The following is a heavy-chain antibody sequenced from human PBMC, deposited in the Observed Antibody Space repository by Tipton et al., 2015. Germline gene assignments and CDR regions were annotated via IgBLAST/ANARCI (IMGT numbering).Heavy chain of an antibody. V-gene: IGHV1-18*01. D-gene: IGHD1/OR15-1a*01. Sequence: QLVQSGPEVKKSGASVKVSCKASGYTFTNYGISWVRQAPGQGLEWMGWISAYNGDTNYAQKLQGRVTMTTDTSTSTAYMELRSLKSDDTAVYYCARDRTPPHLGRGWFDPWGQGTLVTVSS. CDR1: GYTFTNYG. CDR2: ISAYNGDT. CDR3: ARDRTPPHLGRGWFDP. J-gene: IGHJ5*02.